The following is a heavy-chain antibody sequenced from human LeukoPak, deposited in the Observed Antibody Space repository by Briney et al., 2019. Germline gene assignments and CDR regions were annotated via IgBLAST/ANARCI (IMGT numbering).Heavy chain of an antibody. D-gene: IGHD3-9*01. CDR1: GFTFSSYA. Sequence: GGSLRLSCAASGFTFSSYAMSWVRQAPGKGLEWVSAISGSGGSTYYADSVKGRFTISRDNSKNTLYLQMNSLRAEDTAVYNCAKDPENYDILTGYFDYWGQGTLVTVSS. CDR2: ISGSGGST. CDR3: AKDPENYDILTGYFDY. V-gene: IGHV3-23*01. J-gene: IGHJ4*02.